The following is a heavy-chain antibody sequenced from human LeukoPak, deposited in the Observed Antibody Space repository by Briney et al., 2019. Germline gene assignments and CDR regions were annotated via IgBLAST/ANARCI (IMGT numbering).Heavy chain of an antibody. CDR2: ISYDGSNK. Sequence: GGSLRLSCAASGFTFSSYAMHWVRQAPARGREGGEVISYDGSNKYYADSVKGRFTISRDNSKNTLYLQMNSLRAEDTAVYYCARDYYDSSGYDAFDIWGQGTMVTVSS. D-gene: IGHD3-22*01. J-gene: IGHJ3*02. CDR3: ARDYYDSSGYDAFDI. CDR1: GFTFSSYA. V-gene: IGHV3-30*04.